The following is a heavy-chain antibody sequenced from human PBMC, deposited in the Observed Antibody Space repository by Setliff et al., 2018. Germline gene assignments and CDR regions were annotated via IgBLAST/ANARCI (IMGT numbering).Heavy chain of an antibody. J-gene: IGHJ1*01. Sequence: SETLSLTCTVSGDSIGRGGFHWSWVRQAPGKGMEWIGSVYYSGYTYYKPSLQSRVTMSVDTSKNQFSLKLTSVTAADTAVYYCARVDFTMIQGVIGHWGQGTLVTVS. V-gene: IGHV4-39*07. CDR1: GDSIGRGGFH. CDR3: ARVDFTMIQGVIGH. CDR2: VYYSGYT. D-gene: IGHD3-10*01.